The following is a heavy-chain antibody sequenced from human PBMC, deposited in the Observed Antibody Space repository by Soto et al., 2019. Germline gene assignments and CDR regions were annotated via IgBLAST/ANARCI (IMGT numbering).Heavy chain of an antibody. J-gene: IGHJ5*02. V-gene: IGHV3-33*01. CDR2: IWSDGSKK. CDR1: GVTFSSYA. CDR3: ARDEEP. Sequence: QVQLVESGGGVVQPGRSLRLSCAASGVTFSSYAMHWVRQAPGKGLEWVAVIWSDGSKKYYGDSVKGRFTISRDNSKNTLYLQMNSLKLEDTAVYYCARDEEPWGQGTLVIVSS.